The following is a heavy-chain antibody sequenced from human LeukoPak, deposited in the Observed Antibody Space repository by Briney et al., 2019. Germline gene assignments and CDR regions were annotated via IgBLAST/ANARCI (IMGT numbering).Heavy chain of an antibody. CDR1: GYTFTSYG. CDR3: ARDKFLGVRGVIKTGEKDYYYYYMDV. Sequence: ASVKVSCKASGYTFTSYGISWVRQAPGQGLEWMGWISAYNGNTNYAQKLQGRVTMTTDTSTSTAYMELRSLRSDDTAVYYCARDKFLGVRGVIKTGEKDYYYYYMDVWGKGTTVTVSS. CDR2: ISAYNGNT. D-gene: IGHD3-10*01. V-gene: IGHV1-18*01. J-gene: IGHJ6*03.